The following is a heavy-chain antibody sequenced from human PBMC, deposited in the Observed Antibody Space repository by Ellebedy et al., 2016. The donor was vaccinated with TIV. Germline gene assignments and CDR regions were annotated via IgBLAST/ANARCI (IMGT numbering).Heavy chain of an antibody. V-gene: IGHV5-51*01. CDR2: IHPGDSDT. J-gene: IGHJ6*02. Sequence: GESLKISCKGSGFSFTNSWIAWVRQMPGNGLQWMGIIHPGDSDTSYSPSFQAQVPISADKSINTAYLQWSSLKASDTAMYYCARRQIVPSTWLKKRTGDGMDVWGQGTTVIVSS. CDR3: ARRQIVPSTWLKKRTGDGMDV. CDR1: GFSFTNSW. D-gene: IGHD1-26*01.